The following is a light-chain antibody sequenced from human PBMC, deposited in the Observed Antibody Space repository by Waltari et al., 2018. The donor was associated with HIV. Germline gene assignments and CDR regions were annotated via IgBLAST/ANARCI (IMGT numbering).Light chain of an antibody. CDR2: GNT. CDR1: SSNIGAGYD. Sequence: QSVLTQPPSVSGAPGQRVTISCTGSSSNIGAGYDVHWFQQLPGTAPKRLNYGNTNRPSGVPDRFSGSKSGTSASLAITGLQAEDEGDYYCQSYDSGLSAYVFGTGTKVTVL. CDR3: QSYDSGLSAYV. J-gene: IGLJ1*01. V-gene: IGLV1-40*01.